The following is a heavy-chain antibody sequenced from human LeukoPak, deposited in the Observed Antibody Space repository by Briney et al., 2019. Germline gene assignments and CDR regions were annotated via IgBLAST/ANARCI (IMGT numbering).Heavy chain of an antibody. Sequence: PSETLSLTCAVYGGSFSGYYWGWIRQPPGKGLEWIGSIYYSGSTYYNPSLKSRVTISVDTSKNQFSLKLSSVTAADTAVYYCASSPRGRNSGWTTGPRDYYFDYWGQGTLVTVSS. CDR3: ASSPRGRNSGWTTGPRDYYFDY. V-gene: IGHV4-39*01. D-gene: IGHD6-19*01. J-gene: IGHJ4*02. CDR2: IYYSGST. CDR1: GGSFSGYY.